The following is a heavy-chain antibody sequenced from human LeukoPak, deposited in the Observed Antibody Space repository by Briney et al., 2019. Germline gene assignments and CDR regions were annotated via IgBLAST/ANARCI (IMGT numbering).Heavy chain of an antibody. V-gene: IGHV3-53*01. CDR2: IYSGGST. J-gene: IGHJ6*03. Sequence: GGSLRLSCAASGFTVSSNYMSWVRQAPGKGPEWVSVIYSGGSTYYADSVKGRFTISRDNSKNTLYLQMNSLRAEDTAVYYCARETYYGSGILYYYYMDVWGKGTTVTVSS. CDR3: ARETYYGSGILYYYYMDV. CDR1: GFTVSSNY. D-gene: IGHD3-10*01.